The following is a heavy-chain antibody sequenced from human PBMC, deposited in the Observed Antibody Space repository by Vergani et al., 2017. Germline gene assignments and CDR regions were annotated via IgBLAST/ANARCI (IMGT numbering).Heavy chain of an antibody. D-gene: IGHD2-2*01. CDR3: AKHSDIVVVPATMFYRDV. Sequence: EVQLLESGGGLVQPGGSLRLSCAASGFTFSSYAMSWVRQAPGKGLEGVSAISGSGGRTYYADSVKGRFPISRDNSKNTLYRQRNSLRAEDTSVYYWAKHSDIVVVPATMFYRDVWGKGTTVTVSS. J-gene: IGHJ6*03. CDR2: ISGSGGRT. CDR1: GFTFSSYA. V-gene: IGHV3-23*01.